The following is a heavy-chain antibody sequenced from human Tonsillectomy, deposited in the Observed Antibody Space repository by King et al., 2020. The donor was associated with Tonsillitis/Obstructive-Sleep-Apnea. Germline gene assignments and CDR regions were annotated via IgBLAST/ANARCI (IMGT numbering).Heavy chain of an antibody. CDR3: ARHRSAADGNGNKRYSSSWAPFDY. CDR2: IYPGDSDT. Sequence: QLVQSGAEVKKPGESLKISCKGSGYSFTSYWIGWVRQMPGKGLEWMGIIYPGDSDTRYSPSFQGQVTISADKSISTAYLQWSSLKASDTAMYYCARHRSAADGNGNKRYSSSWAPFDYWGQGTLAT. CDR1: GYSFTSYW. D-gene: IGHD6-13*01. V-gene: IGHV5-51*01. J-gene: IGHJ4*02.